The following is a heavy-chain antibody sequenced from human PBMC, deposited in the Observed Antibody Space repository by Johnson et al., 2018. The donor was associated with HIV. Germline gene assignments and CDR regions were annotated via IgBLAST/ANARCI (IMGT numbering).Heavy chain of an antibody. CDR1: GFTFDDYA. D-gene: IGHD5-18*01. V-gene: IGHV3-9*01. CDR3: TKDAHMVTPQRAFDI. Sequence: VQLVESGGGLVQPGRSLRLSCVASGFTFDDYAMHWVRQAPGKGLEWVSGISWNSANIGSAGSVKGRFTISRDNTKNSLYLQMNSLRPEDTALYYFTKDAHMVTPQRAFDIWGQGTMVTVSS. CDR2: ISWNSANI. J-gene: IGHJ3*02.